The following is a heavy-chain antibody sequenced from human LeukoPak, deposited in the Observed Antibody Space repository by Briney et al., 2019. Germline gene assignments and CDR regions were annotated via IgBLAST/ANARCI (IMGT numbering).Heavy chain of an antibody. V-gene: IGHV3-48*03. Sequence: GGSLRLSCAASGFTFSSYEMNWVRQAPGKGLEWVSYISSSGSTIYYADSVKGRFTISRDNAKNSLYLQMNSLRAEDTAVYYCARAGSSSWYVYDYWGQGTLVTVSS. CDR2: ISSSGSTI. CDR1: GFTFSSYE. J-gene: IGHJ4*02. CDR3: ARAGSSSWYVYDY. D-gene: IGHD6-13*01.